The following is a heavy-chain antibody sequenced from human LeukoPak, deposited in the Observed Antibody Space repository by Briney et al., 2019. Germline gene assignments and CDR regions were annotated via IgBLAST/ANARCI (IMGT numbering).Heavy chain of an antibody. V-gene: IGHV3-33*06. CDR3: AKDRYYYDSSGHNDY. CDR2: IWYDGSNK. J-gene: IGHJ4*02. CDR1: GFTFSSYG. D-gene: IGHD3-22*01. Sequence: GSLRLSCAASGFTFSSYGMHWVRQAPGKGLEWVAVIWYDGSNKYYADSVKGRFTISRGNSKNTLYLQMNSLRAEDTAVYYCAKDRYYYDSSGHNDYWGQGTLVTVSS.